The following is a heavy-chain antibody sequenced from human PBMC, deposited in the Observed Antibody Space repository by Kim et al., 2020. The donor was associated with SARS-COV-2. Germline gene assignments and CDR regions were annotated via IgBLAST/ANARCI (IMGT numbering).Heavy chain of an antibody. CDR1: GGSISSYY. CDR2: IYTSGST. D-gene: IGHD2-2*02. J-gene: IGHJ4*02. V-gene: IGHV4-4*07. Sequence: SETLSLTCTVSGGSISSYYWSWIRQPAGKGLEWIGRIYTSGSTNYNPSLKSRVTMSVDTSKNQFSLKLSSVTAADAAVYYCARDVWERCSSTSCYTPFDYWGQGTLVTVSS. CDR3: ARDVWERCSSTSCYTPFDY.